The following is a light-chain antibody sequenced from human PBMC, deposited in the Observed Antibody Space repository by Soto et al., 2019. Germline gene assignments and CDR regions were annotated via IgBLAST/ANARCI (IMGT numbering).Light chain of an antibody. Sequence: QSALTQPASVSGSPGQSITISCTGTSSDVGSHNLVSWYQQHPGKAPKLMIYEGSKRPSGVSNRFSGSKSGNTASLTISGLQAEDEADYYCSSYTSSNTLVFGGGTKLTVL. CDR1: SSDVGSHNL. CDR3: SSYTSSNTLV. CDR2: EGS. V-gene: IGLV2-14*02. J-gene: IGLJ2*01.